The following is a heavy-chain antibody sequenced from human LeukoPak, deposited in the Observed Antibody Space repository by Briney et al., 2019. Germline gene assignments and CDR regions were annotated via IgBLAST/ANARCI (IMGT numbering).Heavy chain of an antibody. CDR2: TKYDGSHK. D-gene: IGHD3-22*01. J-gene: IGHJ4*02. CDR1: GFSFSSYW. Sequence: GGSLRLSCVASGFSFSSYWMAWVRQAPGKGLEWVANTKYDGSHKYYVDSVKGRFTISRDNAKNSVYLQMNSLRVDDTAVYFCASSHDSSGNDWGQGTMVTASS. V-gene: IGHV3-7*01. CDR3: ASSHDSSGND.